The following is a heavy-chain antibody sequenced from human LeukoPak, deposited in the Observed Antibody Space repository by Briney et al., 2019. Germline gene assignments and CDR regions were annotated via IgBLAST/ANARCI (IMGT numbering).Heavy chain of an antibody. J-gene: IGHJ4*02. Sequence: KTGGSLRLSCAASGFTFSSYAMSWVRQAPGKGLEWVSAISGSGGSTYYADSVKGRFTISRDNSKNTLYLQMNSLRAEDTAVYYCARGGRYYGSGSYYNVHYWGQGTLVTVSS. CDR2: ISGSGGST. CDR3: ARGGRYYGSGSYYNVHY. D-gene: IGHD3-10*01. V-gene: IGHV3-23*01. CDR1: GFTFSSYA.